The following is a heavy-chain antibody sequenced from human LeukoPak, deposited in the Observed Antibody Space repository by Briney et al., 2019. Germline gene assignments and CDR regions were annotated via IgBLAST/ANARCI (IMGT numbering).Heavy chain of an antibody. D-gene: IGHD3-9*01. Sequence: GASVTVSCKASGYTFTSYDINWVRQATGQGLEWMGWMNPNSGNTGYAQKFQGRVTMTRNTSISTAYMELSSLRSEDTAVYYCARDALRYFDWLPHLDYWGQGTLVTVSS. J-gene: IGHJ4*02. CDR1: GYTFTSYD. CDR3: ARDALRYFDWLPHLDY. V-gene: IGHV1-8*01. CDR2: MNPNSGNT.